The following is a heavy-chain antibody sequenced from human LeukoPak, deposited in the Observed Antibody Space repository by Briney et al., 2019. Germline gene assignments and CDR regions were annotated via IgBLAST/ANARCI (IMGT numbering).Heavy chain of an antibody. CDR1: GYTFTSYA. Sequence: ASVKVSCTASGYTFTSYAISWVRQAPGQGLEWMGIINPSGGSTSYAQKFQGRVTMTRDMSTSTVYMELSSLRSEDTAVYYCARTGNCSGGSCYGYYYYYMDVWGKGTTVTVSS. CDR3: ARTGNCSGGSCYGYYYYYMDV. V-gene: IGHV1-46*01. J-gene: IGHJ6*03. D-gene: IGHD2-15*01. CDR2: INPSGGST.